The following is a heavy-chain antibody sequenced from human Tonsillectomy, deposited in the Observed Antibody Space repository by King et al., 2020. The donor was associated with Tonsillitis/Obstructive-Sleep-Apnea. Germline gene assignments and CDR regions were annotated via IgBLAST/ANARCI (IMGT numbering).Heavy chain of an antibody. CDR3: ARHYNSRGYFFYYMDV. CDR1: GFTFSTYE. D-gene: IGHD6-13*01. CDR2: ISSSGSTI. J-gene: IGHJ6*03. Sequence: VQLVESGGGLVQPGGSLRLSCAASGFTFSTYEMNWVRQAPGKGLEWVSYISSSGSTIYYADSVKGRFTISRDNAKNSLYLQMNSLRAEDTAVYYCARHYNSRGYFFYYMDVWGTGTAVTVSS. V-gene: IGHV3-48*03.